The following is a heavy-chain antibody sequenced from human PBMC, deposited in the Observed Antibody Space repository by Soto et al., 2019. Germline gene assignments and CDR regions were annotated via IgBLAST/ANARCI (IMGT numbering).Heavy chain of an antibody. D-gene: IGHD1-26*01. V-gene: IGHV3-11*01. CDR1: GFTFSDYY. Sequence: QVQLVESGGGLVKPGGSLRLSCAASGFTFSDYYMSWIRQAPGKGLEWLAYISSSGTTIYYADSVQGRFTVSRDNAKNSLYLQMNSLRAEDTAIYYCARVRGGYYPPGSWGQGTLVTVSS. CDR3: ARVRGGYYPPGS. CDR2: ISSSGTTI. J-gene: IGHJ5*02.